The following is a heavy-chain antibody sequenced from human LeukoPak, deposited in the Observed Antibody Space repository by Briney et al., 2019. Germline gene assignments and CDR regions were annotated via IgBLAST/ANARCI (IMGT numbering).Heavy chain of an antibody. CDR2: ISGSGGST. Sequence: PGGSLRLSCAASGFTFSSYAMNWVRQAPGRGLEWVSAISGSGGSTYYADSVKGRFTISRDNSKNTLYLQMNSLRAEDTAVYYCAKEPFSGVWGSFDYWGQGTLVTVSS. CDR3: AKEPFSGVWGSFDY. D-gene: IGHD3-16*01. J-gene: IGHJ4*02. V-gene: IGHV3-23*01. CDR1: GFTFSSYA.